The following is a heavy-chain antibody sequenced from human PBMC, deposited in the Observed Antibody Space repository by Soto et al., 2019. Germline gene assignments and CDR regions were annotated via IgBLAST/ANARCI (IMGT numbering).Heavy chain of an antibody. Sequence: GESLKISCKGSGYSFTSYWISWVRQMPGKGLEWMGRIDPSDSYTNYSPSFQGHVTISADKSISTAYLQWSSLKASDTATYYCARSKQQLVQYYYYGMDVWGQGTTVTVSS. D-gene: IGHD6-13*01. CDR3: ARSKQQLVQYYYYGMDV. CDR2: IDPSDSYT. J-gene: IGHJ6*02. V-gene: IGHV5-10-1*01. CDR1: GYSFTSYW.